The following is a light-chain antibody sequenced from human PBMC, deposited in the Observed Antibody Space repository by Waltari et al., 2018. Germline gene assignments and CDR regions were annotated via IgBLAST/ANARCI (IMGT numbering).Light chain of an antibody. CDR3: SSYASSVTHV. Sequence: QSALTQPASVSGSPGQSITISCTGTSSDVGGYDYVSWHQQHPGKAPILIIYGVSSRPSGISIRFSGSKSGNTASLTISGLQAEDEADYYCSSYASSVTHVFGTGTKVTVL. CDR2: GVS. CDR1: SSDVGGYDY. V-gene: IGLV2-14*03. J-gene: IGLJ1*01.